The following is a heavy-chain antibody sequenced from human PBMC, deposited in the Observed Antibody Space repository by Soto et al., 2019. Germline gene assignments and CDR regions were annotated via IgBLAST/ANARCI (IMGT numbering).Heavy chain of an antibody. CDR1: GYTFTSYG. CDR3: AREYCTRTSCYDAFDI. CDR2: ISAYNGNT. J-gene: IGHJ3*02. Sequence: ASVKVSCKASGYTFTSYGISWVRQAPGQGLEWMGWISAYNGNTNYAQKLQGRVTMTTDTSTSTAYMELRSLRSDDTAVYYCAREYCTRTSCYDAFDIWGQGTMVTVSS. V-gene: IGHV1-18*01. D-gene: IGHD2-2*01.